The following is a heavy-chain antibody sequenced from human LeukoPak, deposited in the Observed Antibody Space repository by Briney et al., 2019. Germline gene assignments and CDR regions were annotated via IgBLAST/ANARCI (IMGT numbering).Heavy chain of an antibody. V-gene: IGHV1-46*01. Sequence: ASVKVSCKASGYTFTGYYMHWVRQAPGQGLEWMGIINPSGGSTSYAQKFQGRVTMTRDTSTSTVYMELSSLRSEDTAVYYCARTQRFWSGTEKYYFDYWGQGTLVTVSS. CDR3: ARTQRFWSGTEKYYFDY. CDR2: INPSGGST. CDR1: GYTFTGYY. J-gene: IGHJ4*02. D-gene: IGHD3-3*01.